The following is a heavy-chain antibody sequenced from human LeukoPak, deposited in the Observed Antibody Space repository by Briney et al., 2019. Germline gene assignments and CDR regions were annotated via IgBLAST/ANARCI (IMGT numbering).Heavy chain of an antibody. Sequence: SETLSLTCTVSGGSIRSYYWSWIRQPPGKGLEWIGYIHYSGSTNYNPSLKSRVTISVDTSKNQFSLKLSSVTAADTAVYYCARVGSGSGSYYIHRRRYFDLWGRGTLVTVSS. CDR3: ARVGSGSGSYYIHRRRYFDL. CDR1: GGSIRSYY. J-gene: IGHJ2*01. V-gene: IGHV4-59*01. CDR2: IHYSGST. D-gene: IGHD3-10*01.